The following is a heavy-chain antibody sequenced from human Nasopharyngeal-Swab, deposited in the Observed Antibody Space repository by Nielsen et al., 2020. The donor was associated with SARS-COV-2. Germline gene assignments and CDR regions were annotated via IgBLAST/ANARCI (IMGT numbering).Heavy chain of an antibody. D-gene: IGHD5-12*01. Sequence: WIRQPPGKGLEWVANIKQDGSEKYYVDSVKGRFTISRDNAKNSLYLQMNSLRAEDTAVYYCAKDPVGYVPLYYFDYWGQGTLVTVSS. CDR3: AKDPVGYVPLYYFDY. V-gene: IGHV3-7*03. J-gene: IGHJ4*02. CDR2: IKQDGSEK.